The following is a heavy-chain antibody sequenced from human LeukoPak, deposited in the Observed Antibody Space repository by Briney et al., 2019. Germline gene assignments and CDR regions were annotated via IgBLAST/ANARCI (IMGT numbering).Heavy chain of an antibody. D-gene: IGHD2-2*01. V-gene: IGHV3-21*01. J-gene: IGHJ4*02. Sequence: GGSLRLSCAASGFDFSSYSMNWVRQAPGKGLEWVSAISPWSDYIYYVDSVKGRFTISRDYAKNSLYLQMNSLRAEDTAVYYCARATTVSVGYCSSSSCQADYWGQGTLVTVSS. CDR3: ARATTVSVGYCSSSSCQADY. CDR1: GFDFSSYS. CDR2: ISPWSDYI.